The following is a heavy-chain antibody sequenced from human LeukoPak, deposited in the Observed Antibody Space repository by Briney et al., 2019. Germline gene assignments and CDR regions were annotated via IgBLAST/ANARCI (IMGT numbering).Heavy chain of an antibody. V-gene: IGHV3-30*04. D-gene: IGHD3-22*01. J-gene: IGHJ6*03. CDR1: GFTFSSYV. Sequence: PGGSLRLSCAASGFTFSSYVMHWVRQAPGKGLEWVAIISYDGSNEYYADSVEGRFTISRDNSKNTLYLQMNSLRAEDTALYHCARVNYYDSSAYQDYYYYMDVWGKGTTVTISS. CDR3: ARVNYYDSSAYQDYYYYMDV. CDR2: ISYDGSNE.